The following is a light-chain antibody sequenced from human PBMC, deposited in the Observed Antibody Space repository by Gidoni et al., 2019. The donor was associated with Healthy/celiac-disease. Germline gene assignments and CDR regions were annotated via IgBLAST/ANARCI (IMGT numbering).Light chain of an antibody. V-gene: IGKV3-20*01. CDR3: QQYGSSPGLT. CDR2: GAS. Sequence: QSPGTLSLSPGERATLSCRSSQSVSSSYLAWYQQKPGQAPRLLIYGASSRATGIPDRFSGSWSGTDFTLTISRLEPEDFAVYYCQQYGSSPGLTFGGGTKVEIK. J-gene: IGKJ4*01. CDR1: QSVSSSY.